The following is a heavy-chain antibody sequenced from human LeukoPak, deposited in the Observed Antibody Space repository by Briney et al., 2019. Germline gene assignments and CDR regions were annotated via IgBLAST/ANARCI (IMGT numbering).Heavy chain of an antibody. V-gene: IGHV3-74*01. CDR2: INTEGSST. J-gene: IGHJ4*02. D-gene: IGHD3-9*01. CDR3: ARDFDRYYFDY. CDR1: GSPSRTYW. Sequence: GGPLRLSFEAPGSPSRTYWMHWFRNPPGKGRIWVSRINTEGSSTSYADSVKGRFTISRDNAKNTLYLQMNSLRAEDTAMYYCARDFDRYYFDYWGQGTLVTVSS.